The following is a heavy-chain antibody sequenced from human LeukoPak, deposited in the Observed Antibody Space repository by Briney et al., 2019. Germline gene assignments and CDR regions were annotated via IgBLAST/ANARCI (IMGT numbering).Heavy chain of an antibody. CDR2: INPNSGGT. CDR1: GYTFTGYY. D-gene: IGHD3-10*01. Sequence: ASVRVSCKASGYTFTGYYMHWVRQAPGQGLEWMGWINPNSGGTNYAQKFQGRVTMTRDTYISTAYMELSRLRSDDTAVYYCASHPAGDLSGSYYSYWGQGTLVTVSS. J-gene: IGHJ4*02. V-gene: IGHV1-2*02. CDR3: ASHPAGDLSGSYYSY.